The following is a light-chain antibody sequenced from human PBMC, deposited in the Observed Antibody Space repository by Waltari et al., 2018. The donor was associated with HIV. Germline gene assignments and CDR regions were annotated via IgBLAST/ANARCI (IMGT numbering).Light chain of an antibody. CDR3: AAWDASLSGNWV. Sequence: QSVLTQPPSASGTPGQRVTISCSGSSPNIGRNYVYWYQQLPGTTPKLLIYRNDQRPSGVPDRSSGSKSGTSASLAISGLRSEDEADYYCAAWDASLSGNWVFGGGTKLTVL. J-gene: IGLJ3*02. V-gene: IGLV1-47*01. CDR1: SPNIGRNY. CDR2: RND.